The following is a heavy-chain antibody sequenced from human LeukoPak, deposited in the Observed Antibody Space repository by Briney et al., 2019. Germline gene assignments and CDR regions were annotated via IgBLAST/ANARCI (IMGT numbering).Heavy chain of an antibody. V-gene: IGHV3-30*03. J-gene: IGHJ6*04. Sequence: GRSLRLSCAASGFTFSSYGMHWVRQAPGKGLKWVAVISYDGSNKYYADSVKGRFTISRDNAKNSLYLQMNSLRAEDTAVYYCAREHDILTGYSGGYYYNYGMDVWGKGTTVTVSS. CDR1: GFTFSSYG. CDR2: ISYDGSNK. CDR3: AREHDILTGYSGGYYYNYGMDV. D-gene: IGHD3-9*01.